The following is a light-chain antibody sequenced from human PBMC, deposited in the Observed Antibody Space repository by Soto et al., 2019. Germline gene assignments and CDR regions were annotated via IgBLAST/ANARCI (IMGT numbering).Light chain of an antibody. Sequence: EIVMTQSPATLSVSPGEGATLSCRASQSVSSNLAWYQQKPGQAPRLLIFVASTRATGIPARCSGSGSGTEFTLTISSLQSEEFAVYYCQQYNNWPFTFGPGTKVDIK. CDR2: VAS. V-gene: IGKV3-15*01. CDR1: QSVSSN. CDR3: QQYNNWPFT. J-gene: IGKJ3*01.